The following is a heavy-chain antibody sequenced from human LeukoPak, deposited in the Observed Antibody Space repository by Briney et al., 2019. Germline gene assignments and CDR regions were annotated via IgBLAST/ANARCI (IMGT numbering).Heavy chain of an antibody. Sequence: EASVKVSCKASGYTFTSYYMHWVRQAPGQGLEWMGIINPSGGSTSYAQKFQGRVTMTRDTSTSTVYMELSSLRSEDTAVYYCARAYDSSGYYLGYYFDYWVQGTLVTVSS. V-gene: IGHV1-46*01. D-gene: IGHD3-22*01. CDR1: GYTFTSYY. CDR3: ARAYDSSGYYLGYYFDY. CDR2: INPSGGST. J-gene: IGHJ4*02.